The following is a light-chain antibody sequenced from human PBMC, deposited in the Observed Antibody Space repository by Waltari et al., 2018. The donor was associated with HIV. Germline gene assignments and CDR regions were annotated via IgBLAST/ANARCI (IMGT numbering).Light chain of an antibody. CDR2: GNR. CDR3: QSYDSSLSGWV. Sequence: QSVLTQPPSVSGAPGQRVTISCTGSSSNIGAGYDVHWYQQLPGTAPKLLSYGNRNRPSGVPDRFSGSKSGTSAFLAITGLQAEDEADYYCQSYDSSLSGWVFGGGTKLTVL. V-gene: IGLV1-40*01. CDR1: SSNIGAGYD. J-gene: IGLJ3*02.